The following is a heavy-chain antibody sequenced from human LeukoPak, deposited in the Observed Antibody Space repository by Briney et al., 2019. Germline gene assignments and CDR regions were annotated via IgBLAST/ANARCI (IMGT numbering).Heavy chain of an antibody. CDR1: GFTFDDYG. Sequence: GGSLRLSCAASGFTFDDYGMRWVRQAPGKGLEWVSSISSSSSYIHYADSGKGRFTIARANAKNSLYLQMNSLRAEDTAVYYCARVLSGGWYVFDHWGQGTLVTVSS. CDR3: ARVLSGGWYVFDH. D-gene: IGHD6-19*01. J-gene: IGHJ4*02. V-gene: IGHV3-21*01. CDR2: ISSSSSYI.